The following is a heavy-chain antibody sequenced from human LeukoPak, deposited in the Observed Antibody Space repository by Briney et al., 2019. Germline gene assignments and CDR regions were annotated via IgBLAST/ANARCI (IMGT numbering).Heavy chain of an antibody. J-gene: IGHJ4*02. Sequence: GGSLRLSCAASAFTFSTYGMSWVRPAPGKGLEWVSAISGSGGSTYYADSVEGRFTISRDNSKNPLYLQMNSLRAEDTAVYYCAKDLVTGSLDYWGQGTLVTVSS. CDR3: AKDLVTGSLDY. D-gene: IGHD3-10*01. CDR2: ISGSGGST. V-gene: IGHV3-23*01. CDR1: AFTFSTYG.